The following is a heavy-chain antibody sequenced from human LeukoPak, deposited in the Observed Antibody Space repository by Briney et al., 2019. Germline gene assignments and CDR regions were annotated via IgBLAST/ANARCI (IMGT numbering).Heavy chain of an antibody. V-gene: IGHV3-23*01. Sequence: GGSLRLSCAASGFTFSSYAMSWVRQAPGKGLEWVSAISGSGGSTYYADSVKGRFTISRDNSKNTLYLQMNSLRAEATAVYYCAKGEDILTGYYADYWGQGTLVTVSS. J-gene: IGHJ4*02. CDR2: ISGSGGST. D-gene: IGHD3-9*01. CDR3: AKGEDILTGYYADY. CDR1: GFTFSSYA.